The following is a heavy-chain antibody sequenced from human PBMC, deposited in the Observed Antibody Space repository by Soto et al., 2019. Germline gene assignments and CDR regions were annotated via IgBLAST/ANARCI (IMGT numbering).Heavy chain of an antibody. CDR2: XSXXTXXX. V-gene: IGHV3-21*01. CDR3: ARESEDLTSNFDY. J-gene: IGHJ4*02. Sequence: PGGSLRLSCAASGFTFTRYSINWVRQAPGKGLEXVSXXSXXTXXXXXAXXXKGRFTVSRDNAKNSVYLEMNSLSAEETAVYYCARESEDLTSNFDYWGQGTLVTVSS. CDR1: GFTFTRYS.